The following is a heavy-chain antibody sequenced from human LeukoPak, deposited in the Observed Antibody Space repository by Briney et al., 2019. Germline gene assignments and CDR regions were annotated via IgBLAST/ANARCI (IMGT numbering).Heavy chain of an antibody. D-gene: IGHD6-19*01. J-gene: IGHJ4*02. CDR1: GFTFSSYS. V-gene: IGHV3-21*01. CDR3: ARDVSAAGTGFDY. Sequence: GGSLRLSCAASGFTFSSYSMNWVRQAPGKGLEWVSSISSSSSYIYYADSVKGRFTISRDNAKNSLYLQMNSLRAEDTAVYYCARDVSAAGTGFDYWGQGTLVTVSS. CDR2: ISSSSSYI.